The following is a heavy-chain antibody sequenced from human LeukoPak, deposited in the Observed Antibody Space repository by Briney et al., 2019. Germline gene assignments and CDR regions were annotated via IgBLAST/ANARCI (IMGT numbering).Heavy chain of an antibody. J-gene: IGHJ4*02. CDR3: AKRGSSWYYFDY. D-gene: IGHD6-13*01. CDR1: GFTFSSYA. V-gene: IGHV3-23*01. Sequence: PGGSLRLSCAASGFTFSSYAMNWVRQAPGKGLEWVSAISSSGDNTYYADSVKGRFTISRDSSRNTLYLQMNSLRAEDTAVYYCAKRGSSWYYFDYWGQGTLVTVSS. CDR2: ISSSGDNT.